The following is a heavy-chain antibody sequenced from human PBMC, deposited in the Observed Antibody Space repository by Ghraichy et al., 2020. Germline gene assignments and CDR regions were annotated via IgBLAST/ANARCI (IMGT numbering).Heavy chain of an antibody. CDR1: GYSISSGYY. Sequence: ESLNISCTVSGYSISSGYYWGWIRQPPGKGLEWIGNIYHSGTTYYNPSLKSRVTISVDTSKNQFSLKLSSVTAADTAVYYCGRLRVATHFDYWGQGTLVTVSS. V-gene: IGHV4-38-2*02. J-gene: IGHJ4*02. CDR3: GRLRVATHFDY. CDR2: IYHSGTT. D-gene: IGHD5-12*01.